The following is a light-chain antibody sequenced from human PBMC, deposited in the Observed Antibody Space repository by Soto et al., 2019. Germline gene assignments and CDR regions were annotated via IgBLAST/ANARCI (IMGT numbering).Light chain of an antibody. Sequence: DIHMTQSPSTLSASVGDRVTITCRASESINSWLAWYQQKPGKAPKVVIYDASNLESGVPSRFSGSGSGTEFTLTITGLQPDDFATYHCQHCDTYWPFGQGTKVDIK. CDR3: QHCDTYWP. J-gene: IGKJ1*01. V-gene: IGKV1-5*01. CDR1: ESINSW. CDR2: DAS.